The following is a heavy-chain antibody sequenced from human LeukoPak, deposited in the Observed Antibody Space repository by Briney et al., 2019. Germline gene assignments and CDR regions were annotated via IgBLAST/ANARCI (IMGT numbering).Heavy chain of an antibody. Sequence: AASVKVSCKASGYTFTSYYMHWVRQAPGQGLEWMGIINPSGGSTSYAQKFQGRVTMTRDMSTSTVYMELSSLRSEDTAVYYCASGGSEWSPSYYYYYMDVWGKGTTVTVSS. J-gene: IGHJ6*03. CDR2: INPSGGST. CDR3: ASGGSEWSPSYYYYYMDV. V-gene: IGHV1-46*01. CDR1: GYTFTSYY. D-gene: IGHD3-3*01.